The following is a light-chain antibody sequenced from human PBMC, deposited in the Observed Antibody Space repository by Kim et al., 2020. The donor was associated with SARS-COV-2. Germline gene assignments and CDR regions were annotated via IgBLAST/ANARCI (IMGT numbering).Light chain of an antibody. V-gene: IGLV1-47*01. CDR2: RNN. Sequence: QSVLTQPPSASGTPGQRVIISCSGSRSNIGSNYVYWYQQLPGTAPKLLIYRNNQRPSGVPDRFSGSKSGTSASLAISGLRSEDEADYYCAAWDDSLSGRVFGGGTQLTVL. CDR3: AAWDDSLSGRV. J-gene: IGLJ7*01. CDR1: RSNIGSNY.